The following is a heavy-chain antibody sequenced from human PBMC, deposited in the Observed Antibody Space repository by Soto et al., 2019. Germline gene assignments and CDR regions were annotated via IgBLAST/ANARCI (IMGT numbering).Heavy chain of an antibody. CDR2: IKQDGSEK. D-gene: IGHD2-2*01. V-gene: IGHV3-7*01. J-gene: IGHJ4*02. CDR3: ARDCSSTSCYALDY. CDR1: GFTFSSCW. Sequence: EVQLVESGGGLVQPGGSLRLSCAASGFTFSSCWMSWVRQAPGKGLEWVANIKQDGSEKYYVDSVKGRFTISRDNAKNSLYLQMNSLRAEDTAVYYCARDCSSTSCYALDYWGQGTLVTVSS.